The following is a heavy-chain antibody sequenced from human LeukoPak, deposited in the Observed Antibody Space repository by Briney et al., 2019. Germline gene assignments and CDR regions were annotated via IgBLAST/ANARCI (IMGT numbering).Heavy chain of an antibody. V-gene: IGHV1-2*02. CDR3: ARTPPSSGSYRY. J-gene: IGHJ4*02. CDR2: INPNSGGT. D-gene: IGHD1-26*01. CDR1: GYTFTGYY. Sequence: ASVKVSCKASGYTFTGYYMHWVRQAPGQGLEWMGWINPNSGGTNYAQKFQGRVTMTRDTSISTAYMELSRLRSDDTAVYYCARTPPSSGSYRYWGQGTLVTVSS.